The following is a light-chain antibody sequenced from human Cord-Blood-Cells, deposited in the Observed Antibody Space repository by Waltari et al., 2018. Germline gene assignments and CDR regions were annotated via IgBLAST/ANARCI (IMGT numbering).Light chain of an antibody. V-gene: IGKV1-39*01. J-gene: IGKJ1*01. CDR2: AAS. Sequence: DLQMTQSPSSLSASVGDRVTITCRASQSISSYLNWYQQKPGKAPKLLIYAASSLQRGVPSRFSGSGSGTDFTLTISSLQPEDFATYYCQQSYSTPRFGQGTKVEIK. CDR3: QQSYSTPR. CDR1: QSISSY.